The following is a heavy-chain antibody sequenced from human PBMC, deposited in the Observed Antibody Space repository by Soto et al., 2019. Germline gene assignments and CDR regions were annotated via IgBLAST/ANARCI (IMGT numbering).Heavy chain of an antibody. V-gene: IGHV4-34*01. CDR3: ARADSGDYVRDY. J-gene: IGHJ4*02. Sequence: SETLSLTCAVYGGSFSGYYWSWIRQPPGKGPEWIGEINHSGSTNYNPSLKSRVTISVDTSKNQFSLKLSSVTAADTAVYYCARADSGDYVRDYWGQGTLVTVSS. CDR2: INHSGST. CDR1: GGSFSGYY. D-gene: IGHD4-17*01.